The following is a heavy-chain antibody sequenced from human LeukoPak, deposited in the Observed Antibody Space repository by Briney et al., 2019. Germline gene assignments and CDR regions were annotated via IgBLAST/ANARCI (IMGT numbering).Heavy chain of an antibody. D-gene: IGHD3-22*01. CDR2: IYPGDSDT. V-gene: IGHV5-51*01. J-gene: IGHJ4*02. CDR1: GYSFTSYW. CDR3: ARGFDDSSGYYQYYFDY. Sequence: GESLKISCKGSGYSFTSYWIGWVRQMPGKGLEWMGIIYPGDSDTRYSPSFQGQVTISADKSISTVYLQWSSLKASDTAMYYCARGFDDSSGYYQYYFDYWGQGTLVTVSS.